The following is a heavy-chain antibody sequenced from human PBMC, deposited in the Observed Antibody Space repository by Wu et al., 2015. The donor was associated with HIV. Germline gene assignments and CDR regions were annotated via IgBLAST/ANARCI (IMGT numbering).Heavy chain of an antibody. Sequence: QVQLVQSGAEVKKPGASSEGLLARLLDTSSPNYDINWVRQAPGQGLEWMGWMNPDNGNTAFAQKFQGRVTMTRNTSISTAYMELRSLRFDDAAVYYCARGLTGPMMTGALRYWGQGTLVAVSP. J-gene: IGHJ4*02. V-gene: IGHV1-8*01. D-gene: IGHD3-9*01. CDR3: ARGLTGPMMTGALRY. CDR1: DTSSPNYD. CDR2: MNPDNGNT.